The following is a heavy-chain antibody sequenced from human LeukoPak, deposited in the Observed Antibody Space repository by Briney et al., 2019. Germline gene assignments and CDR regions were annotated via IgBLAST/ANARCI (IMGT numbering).Heavy chain of an antibody. V-gene: IGHV3-7*03. CDR1: GFTFSSYW. Sequence: GGSLRLSCAASGFTFSSYWMDWARQAPGKGLEWAASINHNGNVNYYVDSVKGRFTISRDNAKNSLYLQMSNLRAEDTAVYFCARGGGLDVWGQGATVTVSS. D-gene: IGHD3-16*01. CDR2: INHNGNVN. J-gene: IGHJ6*02. CDR3: ARGGGLDV.